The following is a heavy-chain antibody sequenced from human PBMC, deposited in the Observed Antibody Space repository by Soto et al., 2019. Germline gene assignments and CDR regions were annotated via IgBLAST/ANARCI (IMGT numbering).Heavy chain of an antibody. CDR3: ARDMGWNDGVSWFDP. Sequence: XGSLRISWASSGIIFSSYWVHLVLQAPGKGLVWVSRSNSDGSSTSYADSVKGRFTISRDNAKNALYLQMNSLRVEDTAVYYCARDMGWNDGVSWFDPWGQGTLVTVSS. J-gene: IGHJ5*02. D-gene: IGHD1-1*01. V-gene: IGHV3-74*01. CDR1: GIIFSSYW. CDR2: SNSDGSST.